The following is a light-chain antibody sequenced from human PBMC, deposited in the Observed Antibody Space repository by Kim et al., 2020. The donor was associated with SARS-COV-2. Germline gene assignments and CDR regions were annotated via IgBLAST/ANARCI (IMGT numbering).Light chain of an antibody. J-gene: IGLJ2*01. CDR2: QDS. CDR3: QAWDSSTVHVV. CDR1: KLGDKY. V-gene: IGLV3-1*01. Sequence: SYELTQPPSVSVSPGQTASITCSGDKLGDKYACWYQQKPGQSPVLVIYQDSKRPSGIPERFSGSNSGNTATLTISGTPAMDEADYYCQAWDSSTVHVVFG.